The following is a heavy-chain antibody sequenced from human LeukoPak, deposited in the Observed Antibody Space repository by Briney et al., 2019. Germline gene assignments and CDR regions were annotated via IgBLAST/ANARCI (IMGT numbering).Heavy chain of an antibody. V-gene: IGHV3-30*04. J-gene: IGHJ4*02. D-gene: IGHD3-10*02. CDR2: ISYEGRTT. Sequence: GGPERLSCAASGFTFSSYAMHWVRQAPGKGLEWVAVISYEGRTTYYADSVKGRFTISRDNSRNTLFMQMDSLRPEDTAVYYCAKEGTARISMWYDNSGPGTLCSVSS. CDR1: GFTFSSYA. CDR3: AKEGTARISMWYDN.